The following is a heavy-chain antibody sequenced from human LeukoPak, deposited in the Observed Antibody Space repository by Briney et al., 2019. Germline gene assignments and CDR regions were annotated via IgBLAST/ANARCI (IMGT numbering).Heavy chain of an antibody. CDR2: ISTSSSEI. D-gene: IGHD6-6*01. J-gene: IGHJ6*03. Sequence: PGWSLRLSCASSGFTFSSYSMNWVRQAPSKGLAWVSFISTSSSEIHNADSVKGRFTISRDNAKNSLYLQMNSLRAEDTAVYYCARAAIGAARIYYYTDVWGKGTTVTVSS. CDR3: ARAAIGAARIYYYTDV. V-gene: IGHV3-21*01. CDR1: GFTFSSYS.